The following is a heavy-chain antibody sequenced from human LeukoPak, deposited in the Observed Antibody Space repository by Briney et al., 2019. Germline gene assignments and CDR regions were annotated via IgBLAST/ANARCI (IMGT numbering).Heavy chain of an antibody. CDR1: GGSISSHY. CDR3: ARGSDVTGTTGYLDY. V-gene: IGHV4-59*11. D-gene: IGHD1-7*01. J-gene: IGHJ4*02. Sequence: SETLSLTCTVSGGSISSHYWSWIRQPPGKGLEWIGYIYYSGSTNYNPSLKSRVTISVDTSKNQFSLKLSSVTAADTAVYYCARGSDVTGTTGYLDYWGQGTLVTVSS. CDR2: IYYSGST.